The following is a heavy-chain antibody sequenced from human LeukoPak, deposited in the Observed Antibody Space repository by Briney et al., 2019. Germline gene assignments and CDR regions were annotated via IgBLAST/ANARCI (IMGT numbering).Heavy chain of an antibody. D-gene: IGHD4-11*01. CDR2: IDANNGDT. Sequence: ASVKISCKASGYTFRGNYIHWLREAPGQGLEWMGWIDANNGDTKSAQKFQGRVTMSRDTSISTAYMDLSSLSPDDAAVYYCARDPSSVTLYFFDYWGQGTLVTVSS. CDR1: GYTFRGNY. V-gene: IGHV1-2*02. CDR3: ARDPSSVTLYFFDY. J-gene: IGHJ4*02.